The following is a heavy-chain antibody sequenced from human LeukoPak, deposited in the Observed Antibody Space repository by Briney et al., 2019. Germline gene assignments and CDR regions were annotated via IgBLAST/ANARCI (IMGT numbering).Heavy chain of an antibody. CDR2: ISYDGSNK. J-gene: IGHJ4*02. CDR3: AGILTGYFDY. Sequence: GGSLRLSCAASGFTFSSYAMHWVRQVPGKGLEWVAVISYDGSNKYYADSVKGRFTISRDNSKNTLYLQMNSLRAEDTAVYYCAGILTGYFDYWGQGTLVTVSS. CDR1: GFTFSSYA. V-gene: IGHV3-30-3*01. D-gene: IGHD3-9*01.